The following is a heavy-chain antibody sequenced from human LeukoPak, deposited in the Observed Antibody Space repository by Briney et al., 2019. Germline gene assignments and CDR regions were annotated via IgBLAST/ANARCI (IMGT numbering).Heavy chain of an antibody. CDR2: IFYSGST. CDR3: ARSSVSSGDY. Sequence: KPSETLSLTCTVSGGSISSSSFYWGWIRQPPGKGLEGIGTIFYSGSTYYNPSLRSRVTMSVDTSKNQFSLRLSSVTAADTAVYYCARSSVSSGDYWGQGTLVTVSS. CDR1: GGSISSSSFY. V-gene: IGHV4-39*01. D-gene: IGHD6-6*01. J-gene: IGHJ4*02.